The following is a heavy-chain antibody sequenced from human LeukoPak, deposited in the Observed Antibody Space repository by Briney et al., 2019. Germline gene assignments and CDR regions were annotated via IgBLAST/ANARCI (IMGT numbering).Heavy chain of an antibody. CDR1: GFTFSSYG. CDR3: AKDPAVVWFGSHPEY. Sequence: PGGSLRLSCAASGFTFSSYGMHWVRQAPGKGLEWVAVISYDGGNKYYADSVKCRFTISRDNSKNTLYLQMNSLRAEDTAVYYCAKDPAVVWFGSHPEYWGQGTLVTVSS. J-gene: IGHJ4*02. D-gene: IGHD3-10*01. V-gene: IGHV3-30*18. CDR2: ISYDGGNK.